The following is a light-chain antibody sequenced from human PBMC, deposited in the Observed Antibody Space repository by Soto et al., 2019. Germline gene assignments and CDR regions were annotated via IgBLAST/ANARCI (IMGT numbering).Light chain of an antibody. V-gene: IGKV3-20*01. Sequence: EIVLTQSPGTLSLSPGERATLSCRASQSISSSFLAWYQQKPGQAPRALIYGASSRATGIPDRFSGSGSGTDFPITISRLEPEDFAVFYCQQYGSSSWTFGQGTKVEIK. CDR2: GAS. J-gene: IGKJ1*01. CDR3: QQYGSSSWT. CDR1: QSISSSF.